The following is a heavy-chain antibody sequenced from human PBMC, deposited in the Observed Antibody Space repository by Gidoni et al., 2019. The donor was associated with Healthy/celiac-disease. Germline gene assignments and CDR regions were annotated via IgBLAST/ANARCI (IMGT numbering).Heavy chain of an antibody. CDR1: GGSISSSSYY. Sequence: QLQLQESGPGLVKPSETLSLTCTVSGGSISSSSYYWGWIRQPPGKGLEWIGSIYYSGSTYYNPSLKSRVTISVDTSKNQFSLKLSSVTAADTAVYYCARPNARDGYNYYDYWGQGTLVTVSS. CDR2: IYYSGST. J-gene: IGHJ4*02. V-gene: IGHV4-39*01. CDR3: ARPNARDGYNYYDY. D-gene: IGHD5-12*01.